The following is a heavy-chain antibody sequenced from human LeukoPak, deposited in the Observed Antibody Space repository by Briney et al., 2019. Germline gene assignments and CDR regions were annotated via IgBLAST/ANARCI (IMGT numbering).Heavy chain of an antibody. D-gene: IGHD6-13*01. J-gene: IGHJ5*02. CDR2: IGSVDDT. V-gene: IGHV3-13*01. CDR3: AKVQPTNWFDP. CDR1: GFTFSNYD. Sequence: GGSLRLSCAASGFTFSNYDMHWVRQATGTGLEWVSAIGSVDDTYYPDSVKGRFTVSRENAKNSLYLQMNSLRAEDTAVYYCAKVQPTNWFDPWGQGTLVTVSS.